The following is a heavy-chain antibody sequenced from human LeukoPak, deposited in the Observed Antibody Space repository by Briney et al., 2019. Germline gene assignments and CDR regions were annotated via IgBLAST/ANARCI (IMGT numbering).Heavy chain of an antibody. V-gene: IGHV3-21*01. D-gene: IGHD6-19*01. J-gene: IGHJ4*02. CDR1: GFTFSSYS. CDR2: ISSSSSYI. CDR3: ARGQVAGQIDY. Sequence: GRSLRLSCAASGFTFSSYSMNWARQAPGKGLEWVSSISSSSSYIYYADSVKGRFTISRDNAKNSLYLQMNSLRAGDTAVYYCARGQVAGQIDYWGQGTLVTVSS.